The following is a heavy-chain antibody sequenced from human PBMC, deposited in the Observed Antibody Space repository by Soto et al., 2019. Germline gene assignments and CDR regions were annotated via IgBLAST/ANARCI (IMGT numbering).Heavy chain of an antibody. CDR1: GGSISSGGYY. CDR3: ARVTRQWLVPNWFDP. J-gene: IGHJ5*02. Sequence: QVQLQESGPGLVKPSQTLSLTCTVSGGSISSGGYYWSWIRQHPGKGLEWIGYIYYSGSTYYNPSLKSRVTIXXDXSXXQFSLKLSSVTAADTAVYYCARVTRQWLVPNWFDPWGQGTLVTVSS. V-gene: IGHV4-31*03. CDR2: IYYSGST. D-gene: IGHD6-19*01.